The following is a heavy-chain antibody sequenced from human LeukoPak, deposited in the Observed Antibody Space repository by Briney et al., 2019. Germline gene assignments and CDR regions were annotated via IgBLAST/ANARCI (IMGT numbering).Heavy chain of an antibody. CDR1: GFTFSSYS. V-gene: IGHV3-21*01. CDR2: ISSSSSYI. J-gene: IGHJ4*02. CDR3: AREDLTMIVVDF. Sequence: GGSLRLSCAASGFTFSSYSMNWVRQAPGKGLEWVSSISSSSSYIYYADSVKGRFTISRDNAKNSLYLQMNSLRAEDTAVYYCAREDLTMIVVDFWGQGTLVTVSS. D-gene: IGHD3-22*01.